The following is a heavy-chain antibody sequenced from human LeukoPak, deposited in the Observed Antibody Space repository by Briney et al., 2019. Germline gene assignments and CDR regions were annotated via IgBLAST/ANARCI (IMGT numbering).Heavy chain of an antibody. V-gene: IGHV3-23*01. CDR2: ISGSGGST. J-gene: IGHJ4*02. D-gene: IGHD6-19*01. CDR1: GFTFSSYA. CDR3: AKAPSVAGTSDY. Sequence: GGSLRLSCAASGFTFSSYAMSWVRQAPGKGLEWVSAISGSGGSTYYADSVKGRFTISRDNSKNTLCLQMNSLRAEDTAVYYCAKAPSVAGTSDYWGPGTLVTVSS.